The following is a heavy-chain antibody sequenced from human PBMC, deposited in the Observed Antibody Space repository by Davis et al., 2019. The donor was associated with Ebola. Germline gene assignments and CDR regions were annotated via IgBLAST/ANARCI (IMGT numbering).Heavy chain of an antibody. CDR1: GFIFSSYV. J-gene: IGHJ3*01. Sequence: PGGSLRLSCAASGFIFSSYVMSWVRQAPGKGPEWVSVLYRDGRTVYAGSVKGRLTISRDNSKNTLHLQMNSLRVEDTATYYCAKDTSNVWFDVWGQGTVVTVSS. V-gene: IGHV3-23*03. CDR3: AKDTSNVWFDV. D-gene: IGHD6-19*01. CDR2: LYRDGRT.